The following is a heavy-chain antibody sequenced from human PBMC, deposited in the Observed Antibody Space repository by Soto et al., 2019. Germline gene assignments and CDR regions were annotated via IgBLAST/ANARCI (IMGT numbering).Heavy chain of an antibody. J-gene: IGHJ3*02. D-gene: IGHD5-18*01. CDR2: ISWNSGSV. Sequence: HPGGSLRLSCAASGFTFDDYAMHWVRQAPGKDLEWVSGISWNSGSVGYADSVKGRFTISRDNAKNSLYLQMNSLRAEDTALYYCAKERASWIRVWDAFDIWGQGTMVTVSS. CDR1: GFTFDDYA. CDR3: AKERASWIRVWDAFDI. V-gene: IGHV3-9*01.